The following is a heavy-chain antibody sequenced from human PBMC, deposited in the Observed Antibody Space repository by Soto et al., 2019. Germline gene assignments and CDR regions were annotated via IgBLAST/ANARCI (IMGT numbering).Heavy chain of an antibody. Sequence: GGSLRLSCAASGFTFSDYYMAWIRQAPGKGLEWVSYIVSGSDYTNYADSVKGRFTISRDNAKNSLYLEMNSLRAEDTAVYYCARLRASTWYLGGYLDYWGLGTLVTVCS. CDR1: GFTFSDYY. CDR2: IVSGSDYT. CDR3: ARLRASTWYLGGYLDY. J-gene: IGHJ4*02. D-gene: IGHD6-13*01. V-gene: IGHV3-11*06.